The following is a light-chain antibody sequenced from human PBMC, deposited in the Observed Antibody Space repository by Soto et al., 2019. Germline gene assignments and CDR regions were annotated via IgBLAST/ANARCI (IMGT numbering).Light chain of an antibody. Sequence: EILMTQSPATLSVSPGERATLACRASQSVSSNLAWYQQKPGQAPRRLIYGASTRATGIPARFSGSGSGTEFTLTISSLQSEDFAVYYCQQYNNWPPTFGQGTKLEIK. CDR2: GAS. V-gene: IGKV3-15*01. CDR1: QSVSSN. CDR3: QQYNNWPPT. J-gene: IGKJ2*01.